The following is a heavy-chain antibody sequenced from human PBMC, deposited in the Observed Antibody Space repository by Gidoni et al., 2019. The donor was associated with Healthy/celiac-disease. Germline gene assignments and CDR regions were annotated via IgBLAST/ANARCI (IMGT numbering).Heavy chain of an antibody. CDR1: GYTFTSYG. J-gene: IGHJ6*02. V-gene: IGHV1-18*01. CDR2: ISAYNGNT. D-gene: IGHD3-10*01. CDR3: ARDATHPIPQGSYYADDYYYYYGMDV. Sequence: ASVKVSCKASGYTFTSYGISWVRQAPGQGLEWMGWISAYNGNTNYAQKLQGRVTMTTDTSTSTAYMELRSLRSDDTAVYYCARDATHPIPQGSYYADDYYYYYGMDVWGQGTTVTVSS.